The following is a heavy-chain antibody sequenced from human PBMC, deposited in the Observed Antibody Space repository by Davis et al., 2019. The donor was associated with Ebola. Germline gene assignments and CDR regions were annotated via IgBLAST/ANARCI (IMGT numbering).Heavy chain of an antibody. CDR1: GFTFSSYA. Sequence: PGGSLRLSCAASGFTFSSYAMHWVRQAPGKGLEWVAVISYDGSNKYYADSVKGRFTISRDNSKNTLYLQMNSLRAEDTAVYYCAKIYCSSTSCSILAADYMDVWGKGTTVTVSS. D-gene: IGHD2-2*01. CDR2: ISYDGSNK. V-gene: IGHV3-30-3*01. J-gene: IGHJ6*03. CDR3: AKIYCSSTSCSILAADYMDV.